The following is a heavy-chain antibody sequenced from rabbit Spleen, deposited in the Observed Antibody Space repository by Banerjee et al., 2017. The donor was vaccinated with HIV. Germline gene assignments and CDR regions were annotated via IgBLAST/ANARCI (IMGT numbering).Heavy chain of an antibody. V-gene: IGHV1S45*01. CDR3: ARDTSSSFSSYGMDL. D-gene: IGHD1-1*01. J-gene: IGHJ6*01. CDR1: GFSFSSNYY. Sequence: QEQLEESGGGLVKPEGSLTLTCKASGFSFSSNYYMCWVRQAPGKGLEWIACIDSGGSGFTYFASWAKGRFTISKASSTTVTLQMTRLTAADTATYFCARDTSSSFSSYGMDLWGPGTLVTVS. CDR2: IDSGGSGFT.